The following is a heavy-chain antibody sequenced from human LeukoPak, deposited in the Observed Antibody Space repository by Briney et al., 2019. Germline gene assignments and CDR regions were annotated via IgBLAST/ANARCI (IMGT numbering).Heavy chain of an antibody. J-gene: IGHJ4*02. CDR1: GFTFSSYA. CDR2: ISGSGGST. CDR3: AKGVHSSSWNGAFDY. Sequence: GGSLRLSCAASGFTFSSYAMSWVRQAPGKGLEWVSAISGSGGSTYYADSVKGRFTISRDNSKNTLYLQMNSLRAEDTAVYYCAKGVHSSSWNGAFDYWGQGTLVTVSS. D-gene: IGHD6-13*01. V-gene: IGHV3-23*01.